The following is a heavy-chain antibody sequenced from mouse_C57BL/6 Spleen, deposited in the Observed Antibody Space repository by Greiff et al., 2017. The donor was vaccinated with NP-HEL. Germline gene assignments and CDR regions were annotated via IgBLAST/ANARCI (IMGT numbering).Heavy chain of an antibody. D-gene: IGHD1-1*01. J-gene: IGHJ3*01. CDR3: ARGEDYYGSSYAWFAY. V-gene: IGHV1-18*01. Sequence: EVQLQQSGPELVKPGASVKIPCKASGYTFTDYNMDWVKQSHGKSLEWIGDINPNNGGTIYNQKFKGKATLTVDKSSSTAYMELRSLTSEDTAVYYCARGEDYYGSSYAWFAYWGQGTLVTVSA. CDR1: GYTFTDYN. CDR2: INPNNGGT.